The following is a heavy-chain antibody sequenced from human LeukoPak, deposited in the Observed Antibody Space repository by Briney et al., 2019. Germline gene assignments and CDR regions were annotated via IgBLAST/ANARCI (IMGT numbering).Heavy chain of an antibody. J-gene: IGHJ4*02. CDR1: GFTFSSYW. Sequence: GGSLRLSCAASGFTFSSYWMSWVRQAPGKGLEWLANIKQDRSDKYYVESVKGRFTISRDNAKNSLYLQINSLRAEDTAVYYCARKTVVGSYFDYWGQGTPVTVSS. D-gene: IGHD4-23*01. V-gene: IGHV3-7*03. CDR2: IKQDRSDK. CDR3: ARKTVVGSYFDY.